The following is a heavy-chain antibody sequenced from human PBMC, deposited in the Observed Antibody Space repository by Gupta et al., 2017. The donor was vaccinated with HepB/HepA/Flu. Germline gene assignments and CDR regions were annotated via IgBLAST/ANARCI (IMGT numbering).Heavy chain of an antibody. CDR1: GFTFSSYH. J-gene: IGHJ3*02. Sequence: EVQLVESGGGLVKPGGSLRLSCAASGFTFSSYHMNWVRQAPGKGLEWVSSISITSYIYYADSLKGRFTISRDNAKNSLYLEMNNLRAEDTAVYYCARAISSEALDIWGQGTMVTVSS. CDR2: ISITSYI. CDR3: ARAISSEALDI. D-gene: IGHD3-10*01. V-gene: IGHV3-21*02.